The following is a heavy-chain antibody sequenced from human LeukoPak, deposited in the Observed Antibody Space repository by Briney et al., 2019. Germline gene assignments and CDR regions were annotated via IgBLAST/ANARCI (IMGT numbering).Heavy chain of an antibody. D-gene: IGHD7-27*01. CDR1: GFTFDDYA. CDR3: ARDLGNWGIGYMDV. Sequence: PGGSLRLSCVASGFTFDDYAMHWVRQAPGKGLEWVSGISWNSGRMGYADSVKGRFTISRDNAKNTLYLQMNSLRAEDTAVYYCARDLGNWGIGYMDVWGKGTTVTVSS. CDR2: ISWNSGRM. V-gene: IGHV3-9*01. J-gene: IGHJ6*03.